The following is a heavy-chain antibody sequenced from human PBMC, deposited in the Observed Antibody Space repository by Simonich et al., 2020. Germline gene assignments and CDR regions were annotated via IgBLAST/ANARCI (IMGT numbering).Heavy chain of an antibody. D-gene: IGHD6-13*01. CDR1: GGSISSSSYY. J-gene: IGHJ3*02. V-gene: IGHV4-39*01. Sequence: QLQLQESGPGLVKPSETLSLTCTVSGGSISSSSYYWGWFRQPPGKGLEWIGSIYLSGSPSDNPSRKSRVTISVDTSKTQFSLKLSSVTAADTAVYYCARHAGFAFDIWGQGTMVTVSS. CDR2: IYLSGSP. CDR3: ARHAGFAFDI.